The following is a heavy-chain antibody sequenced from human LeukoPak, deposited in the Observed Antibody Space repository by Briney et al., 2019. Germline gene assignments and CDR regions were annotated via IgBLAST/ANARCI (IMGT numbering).Heavy chain of an antibody. J-gene: IGHJ4*02. D-gene: IGHD6-19*01. CDR3: ASLGIAVAGFPHFDY. V-gene: IGHV4-61*02. CDR2: IYTSGST. CDR1: GGSISSGTYY. Sequence: PSETLSLTCTVSGGSISSGTYYWNWIRQPAGKGLEWIGRIYTSGSTNYNPSLKSRVTISVDTSKNQFSLKLSSVTAADTAVYYCASLGIAVAGFPHFDYWGQGTLVTVSS.